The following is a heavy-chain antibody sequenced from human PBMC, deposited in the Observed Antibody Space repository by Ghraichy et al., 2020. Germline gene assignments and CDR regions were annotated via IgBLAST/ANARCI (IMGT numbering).Heavy chain of an antibody. J-gene: IGHJ4*02. D-gene: IGHD6-19*01. CDR3: ARDRGADTHSIAVADFDY. CDR2: ISAYNGNT. CDR1: GYTFTSYG. V-gene: IGHV1-18*01. Sequence: ASVKVSCKASGYTFTSYGISWVRQAPGQGLEWMGWISAYNGNTNYAQKLQGRVTMTTDTSTSTAYMELRSLRSDDTAVYYCARDRGADTHSIAVADFDYWGQGTLVTVSS.